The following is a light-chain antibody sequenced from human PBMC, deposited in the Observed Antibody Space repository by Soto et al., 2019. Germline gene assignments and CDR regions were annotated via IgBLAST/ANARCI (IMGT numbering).Light chain of an antibody. CDR2: GNS. CDR1: SSNIGAGYD. V-gene: IGLV1-40*01. CDR3: SSYATSSPYV. J-gene: IGLJ1*01. Sequence: QSVLTQPPSVSGAPGQRVTISCTGRSSNIGAGYDVNWYQQLPGTAPKFLIFGNSNRPSGVPDRFSGSKSGTSASLAITGLQAEDEADYYCSSYATSSPYVFGTGTKVTVL.